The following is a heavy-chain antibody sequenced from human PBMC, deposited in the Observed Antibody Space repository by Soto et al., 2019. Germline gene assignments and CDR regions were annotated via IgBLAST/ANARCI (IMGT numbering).Heavy chain of an antibody. CDR2: ISGSGGST. V-gene: IGHV3-23*01. J-gene: IGHJ5*02. D-gene: IGHD6-13*01. CDR1: GFTFSSYA. Sequence: GGSLRLSCAASGFTFSSYAMSWVRQAPGKGLEWVSAISGSGGSTYYADSVKGRFTISRDNSKNTLYLQMNSLRAEDTAVYYCASGPIAAAGPYNWFDPWGQGTLVTVSS. CDR3: ASGPIAAAGPYNWFDP.